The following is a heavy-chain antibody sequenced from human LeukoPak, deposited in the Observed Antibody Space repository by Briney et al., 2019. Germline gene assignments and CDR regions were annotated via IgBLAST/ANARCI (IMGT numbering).Heavy chain of an antibody. J-gene: IGHJ5*02. V-gene: IGHV1-2*06. D-gene: IGHD3-22*01. CDR2: INPNSGGT. CDR3: ARASYYDSTSRFDP. CDR1: GYTFTGYY. Sequence: ASVKVSCKASGYTFTGYYMHWVRQAPGQGLEWMGRINPNSGGTNYAQKFQGRVTMTRDTSISTAYMELSSLRSEDTAVYYCARASYYDSTSRFDPWGQGTLVTVSS.